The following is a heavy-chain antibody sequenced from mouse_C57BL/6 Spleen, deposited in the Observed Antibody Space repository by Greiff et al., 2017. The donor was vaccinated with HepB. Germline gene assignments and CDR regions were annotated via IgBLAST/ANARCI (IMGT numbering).Heavy chain of an antibody. CDR3: ARQNYGSSYGYFDV. D-gene: IGHD1-1*01. V-gene: IGHV1-69*01. J-gene: IGHJ1*03. CDR1: GYTFTSYW. CDR2: IDPSDSYT. Sequence: QVQLQQPGAELVMPGASVKLSCKASGYTFTSYWMHWVKQRPGQGLEWIGEIDPSDSYTNYNQKFKGKSTLTVDKSSSTAYMQLSSLTSEDSAVYYCARQNYGSSYGYFDVWGTVTTVTVSS.